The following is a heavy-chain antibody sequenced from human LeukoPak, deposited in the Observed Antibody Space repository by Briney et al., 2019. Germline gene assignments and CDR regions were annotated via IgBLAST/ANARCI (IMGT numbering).Heavy chain of an antibody. CDR1: GFTFSSYG. CDR2: IWYDGSNK. D-gene: IGHD2-21*02. Sequence: GRSLRLSCSASGFTFSSYGMHWVRQAPGKGLEWVAVIWYDGSNKYYADSVKGRFTISRDISKNTVFLQMNSLRAEDTAMYYCAGESNVDSVTAAFDIWGQGTMVTVSS. J-gene: IGHJ3*02. CDR3: AGESNVDSVTAAFDI. V-gene: IGHV3-33*08.